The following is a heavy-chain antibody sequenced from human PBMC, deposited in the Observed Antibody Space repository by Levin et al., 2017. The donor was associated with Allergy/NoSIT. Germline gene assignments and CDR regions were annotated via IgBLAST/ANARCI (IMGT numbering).Heavy chain of an antibody. D-gene: IGHD6-13*01. V-gene: IGHV1-69*04. CDR1: GGTFSSYT. J-gene: IGHJ4*02. Sequence: SVKVSCKASGGTFSSYTISWVRQAPGQGLEWMGRIIPILGIANYAQKFQGRVTITADKSTSTAYMELSSLRSEDTAVYYCAREPIGTAAPFDYWGQGTLVTVSS. CDR2: IIPILGIA. CDR3: AREPIGTAAPFDY.